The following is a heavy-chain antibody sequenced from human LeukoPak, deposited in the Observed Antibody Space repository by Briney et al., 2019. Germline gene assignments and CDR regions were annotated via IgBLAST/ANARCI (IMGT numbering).Heavy chain of an antibody. V-gene: IGHV3-23*01. CDR3: AKADYYDSSGYYNAPDY. CDR1: GFTFSSNA. Sequence: PGGSLRLSCAASGFTFSSNAMSWVRQAPGKGLEWVSAISGSGGSTYYADSVKGRFTISRDNSKNSLYLQMNSLRTEDTALYYCAKADYYDSSGYYNAPDYWGQGTLVTVSS. CDR2: ISGSGGST. D-gene: IGHD3-22*01. J-gene: IGHJ4*02.